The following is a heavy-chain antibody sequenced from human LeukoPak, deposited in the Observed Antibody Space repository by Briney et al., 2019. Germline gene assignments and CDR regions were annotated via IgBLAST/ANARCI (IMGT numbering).Heavy chain of an antibody. CDR2: IIPIFGTA. V-gene: IGHV1-69*05. CDR3: ARGEDTAMASIDY. Sequence: ASVKASCKASGGTFSSYAISWVRQAPGQGLEWMGGIIPIFGTANYAQKFQGRVTTTTDESTSTAYMELSSLRSEDTAVYYCARGEDTAMASIDYWGQGTLVTVSS. CDR1: GGTFSSYA. D-gene: IGHD5-18*01. J-gene: IGHJ4*02.